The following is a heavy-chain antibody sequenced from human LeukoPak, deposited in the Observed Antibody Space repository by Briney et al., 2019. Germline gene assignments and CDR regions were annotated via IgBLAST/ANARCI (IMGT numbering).Heavy chain of an antibody. CDR2: ISAYNGNT. CDR1: GYTFTHYG. CDR3: AGTYYYDTSGYYYGHWFDR. J-gene: IGHJ5*02. D-gene: IGHD3-22*01. V-gene: IGHV1-18*01. Sequence: GASVKVSCKASGYTFTHYGISWVRQAPGQGLAWMGWISAYNGNTNYAQRPQGRVTMTTDTSTSTAYMELRSLRSDDTAVYYCAGTYYYDTSGYYYGHWFDRWGQGTLVTVSS.